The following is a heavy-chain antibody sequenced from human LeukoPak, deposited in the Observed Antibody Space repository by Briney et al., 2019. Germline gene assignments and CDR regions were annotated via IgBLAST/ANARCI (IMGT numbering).Heavy chain of an antibody. Sequence: PGGSLRLSCAASGFTFSSYAMHWVRQAPGKGLEWVAVISYDGSNKYYADPVKGRFTISRDNSKNTLYLQMNSLRAEDTAVYYCARALRITMIVVAYWGQGTLVTVSS. CDR3: ARALRITMIVVAY. V-gene: IGHV3-30-3*01. D-gene: IGHD3-22*01. CDR2: ISYDGSNK. J-gene: IGHJ4*02. CDR1: GFTFSSYA.